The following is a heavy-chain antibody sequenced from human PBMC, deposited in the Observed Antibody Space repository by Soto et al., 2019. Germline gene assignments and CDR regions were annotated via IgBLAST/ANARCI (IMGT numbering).Heavy chain of an antibody. Sequence: QVQLVESGGGVVQPGRSPRLSCAASGFTFSSYGMHWVRQAPGKGLEWVAVIWYDGSNKYYADSVKGRFTISRDKSKNSLYVQMNSLRAEDTAVYYCARGEWERGDYWGQGTLVTVSS. D-gene: IGHD1-26*01. J-gene: IGHJ4*02. CDR1: GFTFSSYG. CDR3: ARGEWERGDY. V-gene: IGHV3-33*01. CDR2: IWYDGSNK.